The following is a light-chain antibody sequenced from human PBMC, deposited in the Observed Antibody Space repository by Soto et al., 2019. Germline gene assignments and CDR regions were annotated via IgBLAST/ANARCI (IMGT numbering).Light chain of an antibody. V-gene: IGLV2-14*01. CDR2: EVS. Sequence: QSALTQPASVSGSPGQSITISCTGTSSDVRGYHYVSWYQQHPGKAPKLMIYEVSNRPSGVSNRFSGSQSCNTPSLTIAGLQAEDGADYYCSSYTGSSTLGVFGTGTKLTVL. CDR1: SSDVRGYHY. CDR3: SSYTGSSTLGV. J-gene: IGLJ1*01.